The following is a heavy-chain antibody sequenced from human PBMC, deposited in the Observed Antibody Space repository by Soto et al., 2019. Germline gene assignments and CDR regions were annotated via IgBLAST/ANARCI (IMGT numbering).Heavy chain of an antibody. CDR3: SRDSRYANSWYFADNSDY. CDR2: IYHSGTT. D-gene: IGHD6-13*01. CDR1: GGSISNSNW. J-gene: IGHJ4*02. V-gene: IGHV4-4*02. Sequence: QVPLQASGPGLVKPSGTLSLTCVVSGGSISNSNWWSWVRQQPGKGLELIGEIYHSGTTNYRPSLKRRVAMSVDNSKTQFSLNLSAVTAADTAIYFCSRDSRYANSWYFADNSDYWAEGFLFTVS.